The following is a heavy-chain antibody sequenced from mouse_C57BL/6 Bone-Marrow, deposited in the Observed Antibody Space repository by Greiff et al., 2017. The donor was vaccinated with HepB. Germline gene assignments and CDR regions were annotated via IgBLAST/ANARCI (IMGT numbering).Heavy chain of an antibody. CDR1: GFNIKDYY. V-gene: IGHV14-1*01. Sequence: VQLQQSGAELVRPGASVKLSCTASGFNIKDYYMHWVKQRPDQGLEWIGRIDPGDGYTEYTPKFQGKATMTADTSSNTAYLQLSSLTSEDTAVYYCTVCDYDACFAYWGQGTLVTVSA. D-gene: IGHD2-4*01. CDR2: IDPGDGYT. CDR3: TVCDYDACFAY. J-gene: IGHJ3*01.